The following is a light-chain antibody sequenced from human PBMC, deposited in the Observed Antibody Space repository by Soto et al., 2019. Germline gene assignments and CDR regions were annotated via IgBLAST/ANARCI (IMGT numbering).Light chain of an antibody. V-gene: IGKV1-39*01. CDR2: TTS. J-gene: IGKJ2*01. CDR1: QTIAMT. CDR3: QQSFTTPYT. Sequence: DIQMTQSPSSLSASVGDRVTITCRASQTIAMTVKWLQQKPGKAPKPLIYTTSSLQSGVPPRFSGSGSETDFTLTISRLQPEDSATYYCQQSFTTPYTFGQGTKLEIK.